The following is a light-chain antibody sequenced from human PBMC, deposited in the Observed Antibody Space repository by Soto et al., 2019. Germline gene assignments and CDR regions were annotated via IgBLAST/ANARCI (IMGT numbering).Light chain of an antibody. CDR1: QSIRRY. CDR2: ATS. J-gene: IGKJ2*01. Sequence: DLQMTQSPLSLSASVGDRVTITCRASQSIRRYLNWFQQKPGKAPKLLIYATSTLQSGVPSRFSGSGSGTDFTLSISSLQPDDFATYFCQQSFGTPYIFGQGTKLE. CDR3: QQSFGTPYI. V-gene: IGKV1-39*01.